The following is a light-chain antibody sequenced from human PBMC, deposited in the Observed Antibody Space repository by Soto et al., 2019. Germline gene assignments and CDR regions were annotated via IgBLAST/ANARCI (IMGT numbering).Light chain of an antibody. CDR3: CSYAGSSTSWV. V-gene: IGLV2-23*02. Sequence: SVLTQPASVSGSPGQSITLSCTGTSSDVGSYNLVSWYQQHPGKAPKLMIYEVSKRPSGVSNRFSGSKSGNTASLTISGLQAEDEADYYCCSYAGSSTSWVFGGGTKVTVL. CDR2: EVS. J-gene: IGLJ3*02. CDR1: SSDVGSYNL.